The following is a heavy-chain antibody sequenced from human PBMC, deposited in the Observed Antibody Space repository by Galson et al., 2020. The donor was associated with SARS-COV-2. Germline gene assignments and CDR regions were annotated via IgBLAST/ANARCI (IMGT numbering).Heavy chain of an antibody. CDR1: GGTISSSSYY. J-gene: IGHJ5*02. V-gene: IGHV4-39*01. CDR2: IYYSGST. Sequence: SETLSLTCTVSGGTISSSSYYWGWIRQPPGQGLEWIRSIYYSGSTYYNPTHNSLVTISVDTSKNQFSLKLSPVTAADTAVYYCTRLLDGSGGSWPHIWFDPWGQEALVTVSS. CDR3: TRLLDGSGGSWPHIWFDP. D-gene: IGHD2-15*01.